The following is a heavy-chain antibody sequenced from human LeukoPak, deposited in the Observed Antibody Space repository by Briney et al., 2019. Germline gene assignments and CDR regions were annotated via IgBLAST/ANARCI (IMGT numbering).Heavy chain of an antibody. D-gene: IGHD3-16*02. J-gene: IGHJ4*02. CDR3: ARFGGTYHY. CDR1: GDSISSAGYF. Sequence: SQTLSLTCTVSGDSISSAGYFWNWFRQPPGKGLEWVGHISYDGSSYYNPSLKGRLTISVDTSKTLFSMKLSSVTAADTALYFCARFGGTYHYWGQGAPVTVSS. CDR2: ISYDGSS. V-gene: IGHV4-31*03.